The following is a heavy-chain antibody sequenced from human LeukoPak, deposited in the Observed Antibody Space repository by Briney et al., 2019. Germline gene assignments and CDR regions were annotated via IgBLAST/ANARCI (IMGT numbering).Heavy chain of an antibody. CDR3: AREVPISGYDHSFDY. J-gene: IGHJ4*02. Sequence: SVKVSCKASGGTFSSYAISWVRQAPGQGLEWMGGIIPIFGTANYAQKFQGSVTITADESTSTAYMELSSLRSEDTAVYYCAREVPISGYDHSFDYWGQGTLVTVSS. D-gene: IGHD5-12*01. CDR2: IIPIFGTA. V-gene: IGHV1-69*13. CDR1: GGTFSSYA.